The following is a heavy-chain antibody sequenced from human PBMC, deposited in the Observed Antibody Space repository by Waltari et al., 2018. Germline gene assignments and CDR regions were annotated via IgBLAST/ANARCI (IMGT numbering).Heavy chain of an antibody. CDR2: IYTSGRT. D-gene: IGHD3-22*01. V-gene: IGHV4-61*09. CDR3: ARDYYDSSGYYRWNYFDY. CDR1: GGSISSGSYY. Sequence: QVQLQESGPGLVKPSQTLSLTCTVSGGSISSGSYYWSWIRQPAGQGLEWIGYIYTSGRTNYNPSLKSRVTISVDTSKNQFSLKLSSVTAADTAVYYCARDYYDSSGYYRWNYFDYWGQGTLVTVSS. J-gene: IGHJ4*02.